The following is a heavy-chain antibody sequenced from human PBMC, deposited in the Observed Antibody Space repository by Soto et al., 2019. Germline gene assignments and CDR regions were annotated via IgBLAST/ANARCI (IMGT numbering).Heavy chain of an antibody. CDR3: ARAQMKQHLAPDDH. J-gene: IGHJ4*02. CDR1: GYTFTDYY. V-gene: IGHV1-46*01. CDR2: VNPSGGST. Sequence: VASVKVSCKSSGYTFTDYYIHWVRQAPGQGLEWVGIVNPSGGSTSYAQKFQGRVTMTRDTSTSTLYMEMTSLRSDDTAVYYCARAQMKQHLAPDDHWGQGTLVTVSS. D-gene: IGHD6-13*01.